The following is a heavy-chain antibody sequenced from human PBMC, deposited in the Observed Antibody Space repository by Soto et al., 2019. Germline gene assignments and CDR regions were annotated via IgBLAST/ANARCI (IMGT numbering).Heavy chain of an antibody. V-gene: IGHV1-69*06. CDR3: ARGKGYYYGSGSLADYYYYGMDV. J-gene: IGHJ6*02. D-gene: IGHD3-10*01. Sequence: SVKVSCKASGGTFSSYAISWVRQAPGQGLEWMGGIIPIFGTANYAQKFQGRVTITADKSTSTAYMELSSLRSEDTAVYYCARGKGYYYGSGSLADYYYYGMDVWG. CDR1: GGTFSSYA. CDR2: IIPIFGTA.